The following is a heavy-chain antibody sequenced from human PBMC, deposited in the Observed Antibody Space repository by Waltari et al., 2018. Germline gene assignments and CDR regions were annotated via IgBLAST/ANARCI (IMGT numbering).Heavy chain of an antibody. CDR1: GGSISSSSYY. V-gene: IGHV4-39*01. Sequence: QLQLQESGPGLVKPSETLSLTCTVSGGSISSSSYYWGWIRQPPGKGLEWIGSIYYSGSTYYNPSLHRRVTISVDTSKIQFSLKLSSVTAADTAVYYCATTHMRDYYMDVWGKGTTVTVSS. J-gene: IGHJ6*03. CDR3: ATTHMRDYYMDV. CDR2: IYYSGST.